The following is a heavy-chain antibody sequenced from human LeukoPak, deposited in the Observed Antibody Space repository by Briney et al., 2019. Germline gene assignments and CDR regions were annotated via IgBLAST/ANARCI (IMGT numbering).Heavy chain of an antibody. CDR2: ISSSSSYI. D-gene: IGHD5-18*01. Sequence: GGSLRLSCAASGFTFSSYSMNWVRQAPGKGLEWVSSISSSSSYIYYADSVKGRFTISRDNAKNSLYLQMNSLRAEDTAVYYCARVLRGYSYGSDFWGQGTLVTVSS. CDR1: GFTFSSYS. J-gene: IGHJ4*02. CDR3: ARVLRGYSYGSDF. V-gene: IGHV3-21*01.